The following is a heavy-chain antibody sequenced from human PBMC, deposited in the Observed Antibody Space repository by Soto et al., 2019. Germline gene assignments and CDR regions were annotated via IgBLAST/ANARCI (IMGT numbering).Heavy chain of an antibody. D-gene: IGHD3-22*01. Sequence: PSETLYLTCAFYGLSFSCHSLTWIRQSPGKGLEWIGDINHSGRVNYSPSLKSRVTISLDTSKNQFSLTLSAVTAADTAMYYCSTRAYDTNGYYRFDPWGQGTLVNVSS. CDR2: INHSGRV. CDR3: STRAYDTNGYYRFDP. CDR1: GLSFSCHS. V-gene: IGHV4-34*01. J-gene: IGHJ5*01.